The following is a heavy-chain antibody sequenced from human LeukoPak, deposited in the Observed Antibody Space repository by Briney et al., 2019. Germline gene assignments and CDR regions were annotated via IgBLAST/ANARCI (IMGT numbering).Heavy chain of an antibody. CDR1: GFTFSTYW. J-gene: IGHJ4*02. CDR3: AKGPWYDFWSGYSYFDY. V-gene: IGHV3-7*03. Sequence: GGSLRLSCAASGFTFSTYWMSWVRQTPGKGLEWVANIKQDGSEKDYVDSVKGRFTISRDNAKNSLYLQMNSLRAEDTAVYYCAKGPWYDFWSGYSYFDYWGQGTLVTVSS. CDR2: IKQDGSEK. D-gene: IGHD3-3*01.